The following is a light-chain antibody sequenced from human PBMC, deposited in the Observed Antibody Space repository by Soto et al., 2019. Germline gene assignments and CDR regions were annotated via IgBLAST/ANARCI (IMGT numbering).Light chain of an antibody. Sequence: EIVLTQSPGTLSLSPGERATLSCRASQSVSSNYIAWYQQNPGQAPRLLIYGASTRATGIPDRFSGSGSGTDFTLIISRLEPEDFAVYFCQQYGRSPPFAFGQGTKVDIK. J-gene: IGKJ2*01. CDR2: GAS. CDR1: QSVSSNY. V-gene: IGKV3-20*01. CDR3: QQYGRSPPFA.